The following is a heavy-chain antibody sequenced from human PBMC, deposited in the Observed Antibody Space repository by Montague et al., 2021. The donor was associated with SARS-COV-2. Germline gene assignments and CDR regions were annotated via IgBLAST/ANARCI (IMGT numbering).Heavy chain of an antibody. CDR1: GGSISTSF. D-gene: IGHD3-3*01. J-gene: IGHJ6*02. CDR2: ISFTGGT. Sequence: SETLSLTCTVSGGSISTSFWSWVRQPPGKGLEWIAFISFTGGTNYNPSLKSRVVVSIDTSKRRVSLKVNSVTAADSAVYYCARESRLQYLEWSESRYDYYGMDVWGQGTTVTVSS. V-gene: IGHV4-59*01. CDR3: ARESRLQYLEWSESRYDYYGMDV.